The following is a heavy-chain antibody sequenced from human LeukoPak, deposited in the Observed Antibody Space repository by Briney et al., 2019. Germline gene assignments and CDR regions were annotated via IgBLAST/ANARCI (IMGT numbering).Heavy chain of an antibody. V-gene: IGHV3-11*04. D-gene: IGHD6-6*01. J-gene: IGHJ6*03. Sequence: PGGSLRLSCAASGFTFSDYYMSWIRQAPGKGLEWVSYISSSGSTIYYADSVKGRFTISRDNAKNSLYLQMNSLRAEDTAVYYCAREYSSSPYYYYYMDVWGKGTTVTVSS. CDR3: AREYSSSPYYYYYMDV. CDR1: GFTFSDYY. CDR2: ISSSGSTI.